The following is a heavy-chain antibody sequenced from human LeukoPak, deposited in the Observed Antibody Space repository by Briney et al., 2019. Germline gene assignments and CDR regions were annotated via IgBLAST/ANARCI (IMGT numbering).Heavy chain of an antibody. CDR3: TTVGAAAPPSYYFDF. V-gene: IGHV3-15*01. Sequence: GGSLRLSCAASGFTFSNAWMSWVRQAPGKGLERVGRIKSKTDGGTTDYAAPVKGGFTISRDDSKNTVYLQMNSLKTEDTAVYYCTTVGAAAPPSYYFDFWGQGTLVTVSS. CDR1: GFTFSNAW. CDR2: IKSKTDGGTT. J-gene: IGHJ4*02. D-gene: IGHD6-13*01.